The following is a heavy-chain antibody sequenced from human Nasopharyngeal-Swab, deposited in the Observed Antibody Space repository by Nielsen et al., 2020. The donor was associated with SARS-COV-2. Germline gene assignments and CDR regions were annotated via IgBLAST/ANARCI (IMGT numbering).Heavy chain of an antibody. Sequence: GESLKISCKGSGYNFTTYWIGWVRQMPGKGLEWMGIIYPGDSDTRYSPSFQGQVTISADKSISTAYLQWSSLKASDTAMYYCARAGLPDTYYYYYGMDVWGQGTTVTVSS. J-gene: IGHJ6*02. CDR2: IYPGDSDT. CDR1: GYNFTTYW. V-gene: IGHV5-51*01. D-gene: IGHD3/OR15-3a*01. CDR3: ARAGLPDTYYYYYGMDV.